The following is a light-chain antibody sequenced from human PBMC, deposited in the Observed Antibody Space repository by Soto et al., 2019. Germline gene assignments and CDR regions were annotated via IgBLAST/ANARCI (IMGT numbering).Light chain of an antibody. CDR3: SSYTSTSSYV. CDR2: EVS. V-gene: IGLV2-14*01. Sequence: QSSLTQPASVSGSPGQSITISCTGTRSDIGDYNYVSWYQQHPGKAPKLMIYEVSNRPSGISNRFSGSKSGNTASLTISGLQADDEADYYCSSYTSTSSYVFGTGTKVTGL. CDR1: RSDIGDYNY. J-gene: IGLJ1*01.